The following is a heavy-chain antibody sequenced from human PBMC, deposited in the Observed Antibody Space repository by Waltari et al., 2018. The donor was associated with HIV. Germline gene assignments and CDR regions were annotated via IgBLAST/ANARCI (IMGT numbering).Heavy chain of an antibody. J-gene: IGHJ6*02. Sequence: EVQLVESGGGLVKPGGSLRLSCAASGFTFNSYPMNWVRQAAGKGLEWVSRIRGGSSYIHYADSGEGRFTISRDNAKNSLYLQMNSLRAEDTAVYYCARVDTLVRGVRVYYYGMDVWGQGTTVTVSS. D-gene: IGHD3-10*01. CDR3: ARVDTLVRGVRVYYYGMDV. V-gene: IGHV3-21*01. CDR1: GFTFNSYP. CDR2: IRGGSSYI.